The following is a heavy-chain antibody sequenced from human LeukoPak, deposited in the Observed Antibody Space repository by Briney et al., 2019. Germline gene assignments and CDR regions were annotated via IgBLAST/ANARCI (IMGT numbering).Heavy chain of an antibody. CDR3: ARHTGYDFWSGRDYYYMDV. J-gene: IGHJ6*03. D-gene: IGHD3-3*01. V-gene: IGHV4-34*01. CDR2: INHSGST. CDR1: GGSISGYY. Sequence: SETLSLTCTVSGGSISGYYWSWIRQPPGKGLEWIGEINHSGSTNYNPSLKSRVTISVDTSKNQFSLKLSSVTAADTAVYYCARHTGYDFWSGRDYYYMDVWGKGTTVTVSS.